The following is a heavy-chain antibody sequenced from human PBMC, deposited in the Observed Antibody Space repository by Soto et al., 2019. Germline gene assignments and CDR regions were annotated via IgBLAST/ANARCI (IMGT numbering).Heavy chain of an antibody. D-gene: IGHD1-26*01. CDR2: ISRSSNSI. Sequence: QVQLVESGGGLVKPGGSLRLSCAASGFTFSDYYMSWIRQAPGKGLEWVSYISRSSNSIYYADSVKGRFTISRDNAKNSLYLKMNSLRAEDTAVYYWARREGPAFVGYWGQGALVTVSS. J-gene: IGHJ4*02. V-gene: IGHV3-11*01. CDR3: ARREGPAFVGY. CDR1: GFTFSDYY.